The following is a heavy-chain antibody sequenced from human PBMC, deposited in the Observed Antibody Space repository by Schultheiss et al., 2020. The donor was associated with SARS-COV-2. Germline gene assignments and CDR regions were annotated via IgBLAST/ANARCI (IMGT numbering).Heavy chain of an antibody. CDR3: ARGRYSRGMDV. J-gene: IGHJ6*02. V-gene: IGHV4-59*08. Sequence: SQTLSLTCTVSGGSISTYYCSWIRQPPGKGLEWIGYIYYSGSTNYNPSLKSRVTISVDTSKNQFSLKLSSVTAADTAVYYCARGRYSRGMDVWGQGTTVTVSS. CDR1: GGSISTYY. CDR2: IYYSGST. D-gene: IGHD1-26*01.